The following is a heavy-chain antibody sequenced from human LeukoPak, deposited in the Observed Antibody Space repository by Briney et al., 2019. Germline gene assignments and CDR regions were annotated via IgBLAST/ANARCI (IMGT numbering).Heavy chain of an antibody. CDR2: IYYSGNT. V-gene: IGHV4-59*01. D-gene: IGHD6-19*01. CDR3: ARVPPYSSGKGGFDY. J-gene: IGHJ4*02. Sequence: PSETLSLTCTVSGGSFSNYYWSWIRQPPGKGLECIGYIYYSGNTYYNPSLKSRVTISVDTSKNQFSLKLSSVTAADTAVYYCARVPPYSSGKGGFDYWGQGTLVTVSS. CDR1: GGSFSNYY.